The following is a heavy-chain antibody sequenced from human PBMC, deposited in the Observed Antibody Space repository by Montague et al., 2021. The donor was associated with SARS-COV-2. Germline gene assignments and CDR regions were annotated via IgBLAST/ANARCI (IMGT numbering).Heavy chain of an antibody. Sequence: SETLSLTCSVSGASFSSGDSYWGWLRQAPGKGLEWIGDLHYAGSAYYNPPLRSRVTISADTSKNQFSLKLNSVTAADTAVYYCVATYNGNWYYFDYWGQGTMVTVSS. CDR3: VATYNGNWYYFDY. CDR2: LHYAGSA. CDR1: GASFSSGDSY. D-gene: IGHD6-13*01. J-gene: IGHJ4*02. V-gene: IGHV4-39*01.